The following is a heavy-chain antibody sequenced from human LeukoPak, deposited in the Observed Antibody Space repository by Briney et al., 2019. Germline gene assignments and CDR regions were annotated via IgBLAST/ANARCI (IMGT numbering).Heavy chain of an antibody. J-gene: IGHJ3*02. Sequence: TGGSLRLSCAASGFTFSGYGMHWVRQAPGKGLEWVAFIRYDGSNKYYADSVKGRFTISRDNSKNTLYLQMNSLRAEDTAVYYCAKDHSFNNAFDIWGQGTMVTVSS. V-gene: IGHV3-30*02. CDR3: AKDHSFNNAFDI. CDR2: IRYDGSNK. CDR1: GFTFSGYG. D-gene: IGHD5-18*01.